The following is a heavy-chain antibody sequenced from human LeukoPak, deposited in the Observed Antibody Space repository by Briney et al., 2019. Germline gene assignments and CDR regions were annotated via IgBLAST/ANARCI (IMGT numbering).Heavy chain of an antibody. V-gene: IGHV3-48*03. CDR2: ISSSGSTI. J-gene: IGHJ4*02. D-gene: IGHD1-26*01. CDR3: TRVVLVGTTYSYFDY. CDR1: GFTFSSYE. Sequence: GGFLRLSCAASGFTFSSYEMNWVRQAPGKGLEWVSYISSSGSTIYYADSVKGRFTISRDNAKNSLYLQMNSLKAEDTAVYYCTRVVLVGTTYSYFDYWGQGTLVTVSS.